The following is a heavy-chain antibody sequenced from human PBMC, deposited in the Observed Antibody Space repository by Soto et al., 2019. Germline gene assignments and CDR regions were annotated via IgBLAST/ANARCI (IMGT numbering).Heavy chain of an antibody. J-gene: IGHJ4*02. Sequence: GGSLRLSCAVSGFTVSSNHVTWVRQATGKGLQWVSAIFNDGSTYYADSVKGRFTISRDNSKNTLFLQMNSLRAEDTAVYYCAGYGGNSVWGQGTLVTVSS. CDR3: AGYGGNSV. CDR1: GFTVSSNH. V-gene: IGHV3-53*01. D-gene: IGHD4-17*01. CDR2: IFNDGST.